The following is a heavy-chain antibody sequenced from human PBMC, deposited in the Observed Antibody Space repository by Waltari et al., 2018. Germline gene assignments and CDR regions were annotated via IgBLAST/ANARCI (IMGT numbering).Heavy chain of an antibody. J-gene: IGHJ6*03. V-gene: IGHV1-2*06. CDR1: GYTFTGYY. Sequence: QVQLVQSGAEVKKPGASVKGSCKASGYTFTGYYMHWVRQAPGQGLEWMGRINPNSGGTNYAQKFQGRVTRTRDTSISTAYMELSRLRSDDTAVYYCARDRLGYCSSTSCYSYYYYYMDVWGKGTTVTVSS. CDR3: ARDRLGYCSSTSCYSYYYYYMDV. D-gene: IGHD2-2*02. CDR2: INPNSGGT.